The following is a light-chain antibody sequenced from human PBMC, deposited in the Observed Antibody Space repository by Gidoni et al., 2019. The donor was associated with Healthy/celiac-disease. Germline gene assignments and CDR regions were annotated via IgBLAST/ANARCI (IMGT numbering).Light chain of an antibody. CDR2: AAS. V-gene: IGKV1-8*01. CDR1: QGISSY. J-gene: IGKJ4*01. Sequence: ALRMTQSPSSFSASTGDRVTITCRASQGISSYLAWYQQKPGKAPKLLIYAASTLQSGVPSRFSGSGSGTDFTLTISCLQSEDFATYYCQQYYSYPLTFXGXTKVEIK. CDR3: QQYYSYPLT.